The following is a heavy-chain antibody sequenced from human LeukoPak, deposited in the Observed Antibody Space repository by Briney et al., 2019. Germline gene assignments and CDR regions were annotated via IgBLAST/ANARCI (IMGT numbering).Heavy chain of an antibody. CDR3: ARGHSYYYDSSGDYLSYYFDY. Sequence: GGSLRLSCAASGFTFSDYYMSWIRQAPGKGLEWVSYISSSGSTIYYADSVKGRFTISRDNAKNSLYLQMNSLRAEDTAVYYCARGHSYYYDSSGDYLSYYFDYWGQGTLVTVSS. CDR2: ISSSGSTI. J-gene: IGHJ4*02. D-gene: IGHD3-22*01. CDR1: GFTFSDYY. V-gene: IGHV3-11*04.